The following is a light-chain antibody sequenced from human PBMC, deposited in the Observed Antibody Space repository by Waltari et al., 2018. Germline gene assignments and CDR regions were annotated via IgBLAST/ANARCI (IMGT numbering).Light chain of an antibody. J-gene: IGLJ2*01. CDR1: TSNVGSNT. CDR2: SSN. Sequence: QSVLTPQPSASGTPGQRVTISCSRSTSNVGSNTVTWYPQLPGTAPKLLIYSSNQRPSGVPDRFSGSKSGTSGTLAISGLLSEDEADYCCAAWDDSLNAPVFGGGTKLTVL. V-gene: IGLV1-44*01. CDR3: AAWDDSLNAPV.